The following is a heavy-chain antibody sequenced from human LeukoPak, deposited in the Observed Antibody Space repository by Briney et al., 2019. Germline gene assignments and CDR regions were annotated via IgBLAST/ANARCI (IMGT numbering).Heavy chain of an antibody. V-gene: IGHV3-21*01. CDR1: GFTFSSYS. J-gene: IGHJ3*02. D-gene: IGHD1-26*01. CDR2: ISSSSSCI. Sequence: TPGGSLRLSCAASGFTFSSYSMNWVRQAPGKGLEWVSSISSSSSCIYYADSVKGRFTISRDNAKNSLYLQMNSLRAEDTAVYYCASHVGDAFDIWGQGTMVTVSS. CDR3: ASHVGDAFDI.